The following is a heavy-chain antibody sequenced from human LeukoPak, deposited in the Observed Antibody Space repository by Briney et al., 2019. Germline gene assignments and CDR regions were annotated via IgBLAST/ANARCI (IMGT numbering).Heavy chain of an antibody. CDR2: ISSSGSTI. J-gene: IGHJ4*02. D-gene: IGHD3-22*01. V-gene: IGHV3-48*03. CDR3: ARNYYDSSGYHDYEY. Sequence: GGSLRLSCAASGFTFSSYEMNWVRQAPGKGLEWVSYISSSGSTIYYADSVKGRFTISRDNAKNSLYLQMNSLRAEDTAVYYCARNYYDSSGYHDYEYWGQGTLVTVSS. CDR1: GFTFSSYE.